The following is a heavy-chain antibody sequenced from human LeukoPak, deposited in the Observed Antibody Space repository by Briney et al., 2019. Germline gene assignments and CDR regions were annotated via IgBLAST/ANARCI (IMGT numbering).Heavy chain of an antibody. J-gene: IGHJ4*02. V-gene: IGHV3-23*01. CDR3: VKGGVATIFDY. CDR2: ISDSGYRT. Sequence: PGGSLRLSCAASGFTFSNYAMSWVRQAPGKELEWVSGISDSGYRTYYADSVKGRFTISRDNSKNTVYLQMNSLRAEDTALYYCVKGGVATIFDYWGQGTLVTVSS. CDR1: GFTFSNYA. D-gene: IGHD5-12*01.